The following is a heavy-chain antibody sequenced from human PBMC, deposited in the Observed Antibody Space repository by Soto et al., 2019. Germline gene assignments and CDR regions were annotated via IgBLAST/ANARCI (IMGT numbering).Heavy chain of an antibody. Sequence: LRLSCAVSGFTFSSHAMSWVRQAPGKGLECVSSITGSGDSTYYADSVKGRFTISRDKSKSTLYLQMNSLKTEDTAVYYCTTATAFLEWLPLSRTPYFSWGQGTLVTVSS. CDR2: ITGSGDST. CDR3: TTATAFLEWLPLSRTPYFS. J-gene: IGHJ5*02. V-gene: IGHV3-23*01. D-gene: IGHD3-3*02. CDR1: GFTFSSHA.